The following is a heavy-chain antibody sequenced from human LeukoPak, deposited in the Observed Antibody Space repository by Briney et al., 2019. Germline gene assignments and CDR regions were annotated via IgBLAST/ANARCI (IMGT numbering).Heavy chain of an antibody. V-gene: IGHV4-59*08. CDR3: ARQSLEITFGGVIAAAFDY. J-gene: IGHJ4*02. CDR2: IYYSGST. CDR1: GGSISSYY. Sequence: PSETLCLTCTASGGSISSYYWNWIRQPPGKGLEWIGYIYYSGSTNYNPSLKSRVTISVDTTKNQFSLKVSSVTAADTAVYYCARQSLEITFGGVIAAAFDYWGQGTPVTVSS. D-gene: IGHD3-16*02.